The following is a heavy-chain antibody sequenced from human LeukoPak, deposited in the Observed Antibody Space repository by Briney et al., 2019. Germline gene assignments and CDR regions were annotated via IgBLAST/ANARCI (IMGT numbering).Heavy chain of an antibody. CDR3: ARGSRGAAIVGASTGLDY. Sequence: ASVKVSCKTSGYIFIDYYIHWVRRAPGQGLEWMGWINPHSGDTKYVQKFQGRVTMTRDTSIITIYMELNRLRFDDTAVYYCARGSRGAAIVGASTGLDYWGQGTLVTVSS. D-gene: IGHD1-26*01. CDR2: INPHSGDT. CDR1: GYIFIDYY. J-gene: IGHJ4*02. V-gene: IGHV1-2*02.